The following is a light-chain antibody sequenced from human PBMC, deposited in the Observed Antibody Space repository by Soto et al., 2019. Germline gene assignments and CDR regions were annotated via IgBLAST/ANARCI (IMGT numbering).Light chain of an antibody. CDR3: QEYDNSPGT. Sequence: EVVMTQSPATLSVSPGEVATLSCRASQGIGDTLAWYQHKPGQTPRLLIYDTSTRATGVPARFSGSGSGTDFSLTISRLEPEDFAVYYCQEYDNSPGTFGQGTKVDIK. V-gene: IGKV3-15*01. CDR1: QGIGDT. CDR2: DTS. J-gene: IGKJ1*01.